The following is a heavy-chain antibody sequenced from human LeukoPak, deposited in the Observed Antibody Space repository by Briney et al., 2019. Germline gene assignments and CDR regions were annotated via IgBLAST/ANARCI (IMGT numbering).Heavy chain of an antibody. J-gene: IGHJ5*02. V-gene: IGHV3-53*01. CDR2: ISIGGST. CDR3: ARVSSGRWFDP. CDR1: GFTFSNAW. Sequence: PGGSLRLSCAASGFTFSNAWMSWVRQAPGKGLEWVSIISIGGSTYYADSVRGRFTISRDNSKNTLYLQMNSLRAEDTAMYYCARVSSGRWFDPWGQGTLVAVSS. D-gene: IGHD7-27*01.